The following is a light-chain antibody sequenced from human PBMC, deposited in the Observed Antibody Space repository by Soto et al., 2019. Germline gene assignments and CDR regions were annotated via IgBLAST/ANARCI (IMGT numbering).Light chain of an antibody. CDR2: GAS. CDR1: QSVSSN. V-gene: IGKV3-15*01. J-gene: IGKJ4*01. Sequence: EIVMTQSPATLSVSPXEXATXXCRASQSVSSNLAWYQQKPGQAPRLLIYGASTRATGIPARFSGSGSGTEFTLTISSLQSEDFAVYYCQQYNNWPPLTFGGGTKVEIK. CDR3: QQYNNWPPLT.